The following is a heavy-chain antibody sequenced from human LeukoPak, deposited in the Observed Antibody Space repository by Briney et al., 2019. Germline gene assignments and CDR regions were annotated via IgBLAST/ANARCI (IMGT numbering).Heavy chain of an antibody. D-gene: IGHD4-17*01. CDR2: ISSSSTYT. Sequence: GGSLRLSCAASGFTFSDYYMSWMRQAPGKWLEWVSYISSSSTYTNYADSVKGRFTISRDNARNSLYLQMSSLRADDTAVYYCARRMTSVTTFDYWGQGTLVIVSS. J-gene: IGHJ4*02. CDR1: GFTFSDYY. CDR3: ARRMTSVTTFDY. V-gene: IGHV3-11*03.